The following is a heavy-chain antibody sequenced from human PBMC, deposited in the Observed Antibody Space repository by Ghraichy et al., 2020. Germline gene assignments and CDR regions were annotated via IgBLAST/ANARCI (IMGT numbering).Heavy chain of an antibody. CDR2: IYYSGST. CDR3: ARVTHCSSTSCYLYLDY. J-gene: IGHJ4*02. D-gene: IGHD2-2*01. V-gene: IGHV4-59*01. Sequence: SETLSLTCTVSGGSISSYYWSWIRQPPGKGLEWIGYIYYSGSTNYNPSLKSRVTISVDTSKNQFSLKLSSVTAADTAVYYWARVTHCSSTSCYLYLDYWGQGTLVTVSS. CDR1: GGSISSYY.